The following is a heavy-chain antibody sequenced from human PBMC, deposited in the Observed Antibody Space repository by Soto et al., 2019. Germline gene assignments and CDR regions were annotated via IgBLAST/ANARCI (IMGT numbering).Heavy chain of an antibody. CDR1: GFSFSTSGVG. J-gene: IGHJ4*02. CDR2: IYWDDDE. CDR3: AHRRIGDYRDY. D-gene: IGHD4-17*01. Sequence: QITLKESGPTLVKPTQTLTLTCTFSGFSFSTSGVGVGWIRQPPGKALEWLALIYWDDDERYSPSLKSRLTITTDTSKNQVVLTMTNMDPVDTGTYYCAHRRIGDYRDYWGQGTLVTVSS. V-gene: IGHV2-5*02.